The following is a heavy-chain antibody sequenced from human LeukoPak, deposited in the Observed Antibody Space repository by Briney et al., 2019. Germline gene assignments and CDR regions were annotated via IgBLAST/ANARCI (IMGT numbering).Heavy chain of an antibody. J-gene: IGHJ4*02. V-gene: IGHV4-39*01. Sequence: SETLSLTCTVSGGSISSSSYYWGWIRQPPGKGLEWIGSLYYSGSTYYNPSLKSRVTISVDTSKNQFSLKLSSVTAADTAVYYCARLDCSSTSCQFDYWGQGTLVTVSS. CDR2: LYYSGST. CDR3: ARLDCSSTSCQFDY. CDR1: GGSISSSSYY. D-gene: IGHD2-2*01.